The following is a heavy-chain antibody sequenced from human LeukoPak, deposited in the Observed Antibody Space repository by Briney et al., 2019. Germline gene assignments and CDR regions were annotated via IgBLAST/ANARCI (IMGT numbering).Heavy chain of an antibody. CDR3: ARRYNWNYGMDV. J-gene: IGHJ6*02. Sequence: ATVKVSCKASGYTFTGYYMHWVRQAPGQGLEWMGWINPNSGGTNYAQKFQGRVTMTRDTSISTAYMELSRLRSDDTAVYYCARRYNWNYGMDVWGQGTTVTVSS. D-gene: IGHD1-20*01. V-gene: IGHV1-2*02. CDR2: INPNSGGT. CDR1: GYTFTGYY.